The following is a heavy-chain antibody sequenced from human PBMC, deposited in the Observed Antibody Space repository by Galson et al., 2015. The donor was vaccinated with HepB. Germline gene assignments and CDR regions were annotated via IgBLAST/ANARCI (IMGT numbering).Heavy chain of an antibody. CDR2: INSDGSST. J-gene: IGHJ4*02. Sequence: SLRLSCAASGFTFSSYWMHWVRQAPGKGLVWVSRINSDGSSTSYADSVKGRFTISRDNAKNTLYLQMNSLRAEDTAVYYCTTVGSAYYYGSGSEAVLDYWGQGTLVTVSS. D-gene: IGHD3-10*01. CDR1: GFTFSSYW. CDR3: TTVGSAYYYGSGSEAVLDY. V-gene: IGHV3-74*01.